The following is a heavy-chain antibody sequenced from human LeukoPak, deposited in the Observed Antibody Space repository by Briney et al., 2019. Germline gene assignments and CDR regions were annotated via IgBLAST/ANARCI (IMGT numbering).Heavy chain of an antibody. CDR1: GFTFYTSA. J-gene: IGHJ4*02. D-gene: IGHD3-22*01. CDR3: AKGFDSSGYYPYYFDY. V-gene: IGHV3-30*18. Sequence: GRSLRLSCAVSGFTFYTSAMHWVRQAPGKGPEWVTVISYDGSNEYYADSVRGRFTISRDNSNDKLFLQMNSLGADDTAVYYCAKGFDSSGYYPYYFDYWGQGTLVTVSS. CDR2: ISYDGSNE.